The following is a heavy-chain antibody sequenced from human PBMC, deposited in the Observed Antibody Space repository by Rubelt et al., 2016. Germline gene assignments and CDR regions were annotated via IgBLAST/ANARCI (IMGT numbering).Heavy chain of an antibody. D-gene: IGHD3-10*01. CDR2: MYYSGST. CDR1: GGSISSYY. V-gene: IGHV4-59*01. Sequence: QVQLQESGPGLVKPSETLSLTCTVSGGSISSYYWSWIRQPPGKGLEWIGYMYYSGSTNYVNPTLRSRVSMSVDTSNNQLSLAVRSTTAADTAVYYCARDSRLSYTWYFDLWGRGTLVTVSS. CDR3: ARDSRLSYTWYFDL. J-gene: IGHJ2*01.